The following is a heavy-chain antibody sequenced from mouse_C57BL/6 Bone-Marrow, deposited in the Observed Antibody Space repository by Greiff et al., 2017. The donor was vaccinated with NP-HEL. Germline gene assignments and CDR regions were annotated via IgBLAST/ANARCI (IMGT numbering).Heavy chain of an antibody. CDR3: TTYDGYFPFAY. D-gene: IGHD2-3*01. CDR1: GFNINDAY. CDR2: IDPENGDT. V-gene: IGHV14-4*01. Sequence: VQLQQSGAELVRPGASVKLSCTASGFNINDAYMHWVKQRPEQGLAWIGWIDPENGDTEYASKFQGKATITADTSSNTAYLQLSSLTSEDTAVYYCTTYDGYFPFAYWGQGTLVTVSA. J-gene: IGHJ3*01.